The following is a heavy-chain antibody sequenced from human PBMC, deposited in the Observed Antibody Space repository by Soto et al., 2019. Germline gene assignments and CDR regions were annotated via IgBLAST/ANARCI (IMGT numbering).Heavy chain of an antibody. D-gene: IGHD1-1*01. V-gene: IGHV1-2*02. Sequence: SAKVSCKASGYTFTSYAMRWVRQAPGQGLEWMGWINANSGDTNYAQKFQGRVTMTGDTSISTVYMELSRLRSDDTAIYYCARESNLDWYFDLWGRGTLVTVSS. CDR2: INANSGDT. J-gene: IGHJ2*01. CDR1: GYTFTSYA. CDR3: ARESNLDWYFDL.